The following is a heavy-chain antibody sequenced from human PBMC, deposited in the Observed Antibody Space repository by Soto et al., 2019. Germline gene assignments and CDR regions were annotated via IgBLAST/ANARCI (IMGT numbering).Heavy chain of an antibody. J-gene: IGHJ1*01. Sequence: SETLSLTCAVSGVSVSTSNWWSWVRQPPGKGLEWIGEIYPSGSTKYNPSLKSRVTISLDKSKNKFSLNLNSVTAADTAVYYCARGGSSTWLRIFHHWGQGTLVTVSS. CDR2: IYPSGST. CDR1: GVSVSTSNW. CDR3: ARGGSSTWLRIFHH. V-gene: IGHV4-4*02. D-gene: IGHD6-13*01.